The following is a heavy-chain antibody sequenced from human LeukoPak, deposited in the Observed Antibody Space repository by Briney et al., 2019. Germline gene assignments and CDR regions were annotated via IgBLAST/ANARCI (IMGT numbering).Heavy chain of an antibody. V-gene: IGHV3-21*01. CDR3: ARVLYCSGGSCYLNDY. CDR1: GFTFSRYS. CDR2: ISSSSSYI. Sequence: GGSLRLSCAASGFTFSRYSMNWVRRAPGKGLEWVSSISSSSSYIYYADSVKGRFTISRDNAKNSLYLQMNSLRAEDTAVYYCARVLYCSGGSCYLNDYWGQGTLVTVSS. D-gene: IGHD2-15*01. J-gene: IGHJ4*02.